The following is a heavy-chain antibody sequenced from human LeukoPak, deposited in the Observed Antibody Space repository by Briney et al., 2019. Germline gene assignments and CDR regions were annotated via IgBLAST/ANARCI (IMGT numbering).Heavy chain of an antibody. Sequence: GGSLRLSCAASGFTFSSYSMNWVRQAPGKGLEWVSYISSSSSTIYYADSVKGRFTISRDNSKNTLYLQMNSLRAEDTAVYYCARESRGDGYKACIDYWGQGTLVTVSS. CDR2: ISSSSSTI. CDR3: ARESRGDGYKACIDY. J-gene: IGHJ4*02. V-gene: IGHV3-48*01. D-gene: IGHD5-24*01. CDR1: GFTFSSYS.